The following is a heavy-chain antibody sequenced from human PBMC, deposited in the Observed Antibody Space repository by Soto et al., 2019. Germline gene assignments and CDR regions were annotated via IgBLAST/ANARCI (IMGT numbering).Heavy chain of an antibody. Sequence: EVQLVESGGGLVQPGGSLRLSCAASGFTIGDYWMSWVRQAPGKVLAWVANIKQDGSEKYYVDSVKGRFTISRDSAKNSLYLQMNSLRGEDTAVYYCARTIVVVVPDNFDHWGQGTLVTVSS. D-gene: IGHD3-22*01. CDR2: IKQDGSEK. CDR3: ARTIVVVVPDNFDH. V-gene: IGHV3-7*01. J-gene: IGHJ4*02. CDR1: GFTIGDYW.